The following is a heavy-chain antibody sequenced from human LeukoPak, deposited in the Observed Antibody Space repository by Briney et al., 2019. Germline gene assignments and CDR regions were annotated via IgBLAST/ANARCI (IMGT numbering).Heavy chain of an antibody. CDR1: GYSISSGYY. D-gene: IGHD2-15*01. V-gene: IGHV4-38-2*02. CDR2: ISHSGSP. J-gene: IGHJ2*01. CDR3: ARDPVVPATSMQFDWYFDL. Sequence: SETLSLTCTVSGYSISSGYYWGWIRQPPGKGLEWIGSISHSGSPYYNPSLKSRVTISVHTSKNRFSLKLSSVTAADTAVYYCARDPVVPATSMQFDWYFDLWGRGTLITVSS.